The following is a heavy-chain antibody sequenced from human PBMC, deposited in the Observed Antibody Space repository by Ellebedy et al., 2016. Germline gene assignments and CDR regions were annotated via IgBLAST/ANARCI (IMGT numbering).Heavy chain of an antibody. Sequence: ASVKVSXKVSGYTLTELSMHWVRQAPGKGLEWMGGFDPEDGETIYAQKFQGRVTMTEVTSTDTAYMELSSLRSEDTAMYYCARGDRNWFDPWGQGTLVTVSS. CDR3: ARGDRNWFDP. V-gene: IGHV1-24*01. CDR2: FDPEDGET. CDR1: GYTLTELS. J-gene: IGHJ5*02. D-gene: IGHD3-16*01.